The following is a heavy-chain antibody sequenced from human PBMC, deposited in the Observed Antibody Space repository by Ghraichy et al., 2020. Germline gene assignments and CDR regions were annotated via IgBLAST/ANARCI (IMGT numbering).Heavy chain of an antibody. D-gene: IGHD4-17*01. CDR3: ARERPARETTWDWDF. CDR2: VWDTGDEK. Sequence: GGSLRLSCAASGFTLSTYVMHWARQAPGKGPEWVASVWDTGDEKYYTISRDISKNALYLQMTSLRADDTAVYYCARERPARETTWDWDFWGQGTLVTVSS. V-gene: IGHV3-30*02. CDR1: GFTLSTYV. J-gene: IGHJ4*02.